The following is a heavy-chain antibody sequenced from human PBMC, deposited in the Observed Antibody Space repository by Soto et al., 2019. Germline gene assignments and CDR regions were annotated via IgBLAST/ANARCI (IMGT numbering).Heavy chain of an antibody. CDR1: GGSISSYY. D-gene: IGHD3-10*01. CDR3: ARGSGSTAYYYYYMDV. Sequence: PSETLSLTCTVSGGSISSYYWSWIRQPPGKGLEWIGYIYYSGSTYYNPSLKSRVTISVDTSKNQFSLKLSSVTAADTAVYYCARGSGSTAYYYYYMDVWGKGTTVTVSS. V-gene: IGHV4-59*04. J-gene: IGHJ6*03. CDR2: IYYSGST.